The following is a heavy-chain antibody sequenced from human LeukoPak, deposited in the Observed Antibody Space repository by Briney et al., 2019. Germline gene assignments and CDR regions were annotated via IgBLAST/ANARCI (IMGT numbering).Heavy chain of an antibody. V-gene: IGHV4-38-2*02. D-gene: IGHD3-22*01. CDR1: GYSISSGYY. CDR2: IYHSGST. Sequence: SETLSLTCTVSGYSISSGYYWGWIRQPPGKGLEWIGNIYHSGSTYSNPSLKSRVTISLDTSKNQFSLKLSSVTAADTAVYYCARRMFYYDSSGYLRSNYFDYWGQGTLVTVSS. CDR3: ARRMFYYDSSGYLRSNYFDY. J-gene: IGHJ4*02.